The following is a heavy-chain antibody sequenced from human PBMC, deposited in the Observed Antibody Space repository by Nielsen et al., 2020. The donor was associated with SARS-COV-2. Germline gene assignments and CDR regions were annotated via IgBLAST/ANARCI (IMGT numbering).Heavy chain of an antibody. V-gene: IGHV1-3*01. J-gene: IGHJ4*02. CDR3: ARAGFLEWNPFDY. CDR1: GYTFTSYA. Sequence: SVTVSCMASGYTFTSYAMHWVRQAPGQRLEWMGWINAGNGNTKHSQKFQGRVTITRHTSASTAYMELSSLRSEDTAVYYCARAGFLEWNPFDYWGQGTLVTVSS. CDR2: INAGNGNT. D-gene: IGHD3-3*01.